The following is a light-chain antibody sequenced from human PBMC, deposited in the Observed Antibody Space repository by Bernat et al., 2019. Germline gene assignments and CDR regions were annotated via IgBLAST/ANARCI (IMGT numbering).Light chain of an antibody. CDR3: ISYSGNKYVV. Sequence: QSALTQPPSASGSPGQSVTISCTGTSSDVGDYNYVSWYQQHPGKAPKLIIYEVNKRPSGVPDRFSASKSGHTASLTVSGLQAEDEADYCCISYSGNKYVVFGGGTKLTVL. V-gene: IGLV2-8*01. CDR2: EVN. J-gene: IGLJ2*01. CDR1: SSDVGDYNY.